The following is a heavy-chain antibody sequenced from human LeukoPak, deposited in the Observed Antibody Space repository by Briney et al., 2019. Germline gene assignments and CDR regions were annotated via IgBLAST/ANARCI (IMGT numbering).Heavy chain of an antibody. CDR1: RGSISSSSYY. Sequence: SETLSLTCTVSRGSISSSSYYWGWIRQPPGKGLEWIGSIYYSGSTYYNPSLQSRVTISVDTSKNQFSLKLNSVTAADTAVYYCASFYCSGGSCYQYFSYYYMDVWGKGTTVTISS. V-gene: IGHV4-39*01. D-gene: IGHD2-15*01. CDR3: ASFYCSGGSCYQYFSYYYMDV. CDR2: IYYSGST. J-gene: IGHJ6*03.